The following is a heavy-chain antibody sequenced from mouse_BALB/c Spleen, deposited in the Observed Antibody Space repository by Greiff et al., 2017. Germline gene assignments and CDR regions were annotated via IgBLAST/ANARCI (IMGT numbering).Heavy chain of an antibody. D-gene: IGHD2-4*01. J-gene: IGHJ3*01. Sequence: EVHLVESGGGLVKPGGSLKLSCAASGFTFSSYAMSWVRQSPEKRLEWVAEISSGGSYTYYPDTVTGRFTISRDNAKNTLYLEMSSLRSEDTAMYYCARDDYDEGFAYWGQGTLVTVSA. CDR3: ARDDYDEGFAY. CDR1: GFTFSSYA. V-gene: IGHV5-9-4*01. CDR2: ISSGGSYT.